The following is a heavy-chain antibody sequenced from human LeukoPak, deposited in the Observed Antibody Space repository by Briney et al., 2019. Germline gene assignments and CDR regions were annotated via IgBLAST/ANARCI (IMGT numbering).Heavy chain of an antibody. V-gene: IGHV3-74*01. CDR2: INSDGSST. J-gene: IGHJ4*02. CDR1: GFTLSTYA. Sequence: PGGSLRLSCAASGFTLSTYAMSWVRQAPGKGLVWVSRINSDGSSTSYADSVKGRFTVSRDNAKNTLYLQMNSLRAEDTAVYYCARATGSYYSLGYWGQGTLVTVSS. D-gene: IGHD1-26*01. CDR3: ARATGSYYSLGY.